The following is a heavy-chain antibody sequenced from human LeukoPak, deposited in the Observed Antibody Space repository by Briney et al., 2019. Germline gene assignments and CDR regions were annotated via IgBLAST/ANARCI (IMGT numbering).Heavy chain of an antibody. CDR1: GGSVSSGSYY. J-gene: IGHJ5*02. Sequence: PSETLSLTCTVSGGSVSSGSYYWSWIRQPPGKGLEWIGYIYYSGSINYNPSLKSRVTISVDTSKSQFSLKLYSVTAADTAVYYCARQGSSWYHWFDPWGQGTLVTVSS. D-gene: IGHD6-13*01. V-gene: IGHV4-61*01. CDR2: IYYSGSI. CDR3: ARQGSSWYHWFDP.